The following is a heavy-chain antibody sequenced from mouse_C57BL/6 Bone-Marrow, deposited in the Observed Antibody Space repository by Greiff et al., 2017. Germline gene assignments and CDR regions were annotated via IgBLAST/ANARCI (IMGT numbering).Heavy chain of an antibody. CDR3: AREDYDPAWFAY. Sequence: VQLKQSGPGLVKPSQSLSLSCSVTGYSITSGYYWNWIRQFPGNKLEWMGYISYDGSNNYNPSLKTRISITRDTSKNQFFLKLNSVTTEDTATYYCAREDYDPAWFAYWGQGTLVTVSA. CDR1: GYSITSGYY. J-gene: IGHJ3*01. V-gene: IGHV3-6*01. CDR2: ISYDGSN. D-gene: IGHD2-4*01.